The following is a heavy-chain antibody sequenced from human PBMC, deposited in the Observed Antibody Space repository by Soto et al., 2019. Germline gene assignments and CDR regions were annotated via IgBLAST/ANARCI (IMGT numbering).Heavy chain of an antibody. J-gene: IGHJ4*02. CDR2: IYYSGST. CDR1: GGSISSYY. V-gene: IGHV4-59*01. CDR3: ARGGYSGYESWFDY. Sequence: PSETLSLTCTVSGGSISSYYWSWIRQPPGKGLEWIGYIYYSGSTNYNPSLKSRVTISVDTSKNQFSLKLSSVTAADTAVYYCARGGYSGYESWFDYWGQGTLVTVYS. D-gene: IGHD5-12*01.